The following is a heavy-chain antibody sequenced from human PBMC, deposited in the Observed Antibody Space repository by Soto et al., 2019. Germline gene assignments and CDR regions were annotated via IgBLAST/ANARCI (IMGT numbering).Heavy chain of an antibody. V-gene: IGHV4-59*01. CDR1: GGSISSYY. CDR3: ARDSGYDYGVNYFDY. J-gene: IGHJ4*02. CDR2: IYYSGST. Sequence: SETLSLTCTVSGGSISSYYWSWIRQPPGKGLEWIGYIYYSGSTNYNPSLKSRVTISVDTSKNQFSLKLSSVTAADTAVYYCARDSGYDYGVNYFDYWGQGTLVTVSS. D-gene: IGHD5-12*01.